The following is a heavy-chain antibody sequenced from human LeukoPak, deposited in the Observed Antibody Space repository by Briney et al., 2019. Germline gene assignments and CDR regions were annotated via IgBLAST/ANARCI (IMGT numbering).Heavy chain of an antibody. CDR3: ARARYANAWYAFDI. CDR1: GGSFSGHY. V-gene: IGHV4-34*01. J-gene: IGHJ3*02. CDR2: INHSEST. Sequence: SETLSLTCAVYGGSFSGHYWSWLRQPPGKGLEWIGEINHSESTNYNPSLKSRVTISVDTSKNQFSLKLSSVSAADTAVYYCARARYANAWYAFDIWGHGTMVTVSS. D-gene: IGHD2-2*01.